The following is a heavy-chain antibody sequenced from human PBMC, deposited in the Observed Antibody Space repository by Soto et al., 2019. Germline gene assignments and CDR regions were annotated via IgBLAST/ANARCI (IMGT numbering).Heavy chain of an antibody. CDR2: IYYSGST. J-gene: IGHJ4*02. CDR3: ARHESTVTKLDY. Sequence: SETLSLTCTVSGGSISSSSYYWGWIRQPPGKGLEWIGSIYYSGSTYYNPSLKSRVTISVDTSKNQFSLKPSSVTAADTAVYYCARHESTVTKLDYWGQGTLVTVSS. V-gene: IGHV4-39*01. D-gene: IGHD4-17*01. CDR1: GGSISSSSYY.